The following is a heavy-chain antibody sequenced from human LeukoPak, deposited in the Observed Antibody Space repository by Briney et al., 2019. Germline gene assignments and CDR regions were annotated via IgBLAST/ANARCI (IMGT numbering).Heavy chain of an antibody. CDR2: INPNSGGT. Sequence: ASVKVSCKASGYTFTGYYMHWVRQAPGQGLEWMGRINPNSGGTNYAQKFQGRVTMTRDTSISTAYMELSRLRSDDTAVYYCATGAPAAYYYYYGMDVWGQGTTVTVSS. CDR1: GYTFTGYY. J-gene: IGHJ6*02. V-gene: IGHV1-2*06. D-gene: IGHD2-2*01. CDR3: ATGAPAAYYYYYGMDV.